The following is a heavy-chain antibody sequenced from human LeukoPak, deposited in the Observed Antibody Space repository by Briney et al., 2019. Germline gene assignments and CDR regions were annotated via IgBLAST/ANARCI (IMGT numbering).Heavy chain of an antibody. Sequence: SGPTLANPTQTLTLTCTFPGFLFSTSGVGVGWIRQPPGKALEWLAHIYCDDDKRYSPSLESRLIITKDTYKTQVVLTMTNMDPVDTATYYCEHRPAPYISGWSSTFDYWGQGTLVTVSS. CDR1: GFLFSTSGVG. D-gene: IGHD6-19*01. CDR3: EHRPAPYISGWSSTFDY. CDR2: IYCDDDK. V-gene: IGHV2-5*02. J-gene: IGHJ4*02.